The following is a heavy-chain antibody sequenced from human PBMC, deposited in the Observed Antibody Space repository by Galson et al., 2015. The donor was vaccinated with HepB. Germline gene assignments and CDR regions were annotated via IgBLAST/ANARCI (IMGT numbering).Heavy chain of an antibody. D-gene: IGHD1-26*01. J-gene: IGHJ3*01. CDR2: INDDGSST. Sequence: SLRLSCAASGFTLSSYWMHWVRQVPGKGLVWVSRINDDGSSTKYEDYVRGRFTISRDNSKNTLYLQMNRLRAEDTAVYYGARREQLIHLGAFDVWGQVTMVTVSS. V-gene: IGHV3-74*01. CDR1: GFTLSSYW. CDR3: ARREQLIHLGAFDV.